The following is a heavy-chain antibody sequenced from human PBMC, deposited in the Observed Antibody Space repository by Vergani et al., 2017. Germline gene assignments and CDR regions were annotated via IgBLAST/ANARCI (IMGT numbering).Heavy chain of an antibody. D-gene: IGHD3-3*01. J-gene: IGHJ2*01. CDR3: AKDHYDFWSGYPNLSPFDL. CDR1: GFSFNTYW. Sequence: EVQLVESGGGSVQSGGSLRLSCVASGFSFNTYWMHWVRQVPGKGLMWVARIDEYGNRATYGDFETGRFTIPRDNAKNSLYLQMNSLRAEDTALYYCAKDHYDFWSGYPNLSPFDLWGRGTLVTVSS. V-gene: IGHV3-74*03. CDR2: IDEYGNRA.